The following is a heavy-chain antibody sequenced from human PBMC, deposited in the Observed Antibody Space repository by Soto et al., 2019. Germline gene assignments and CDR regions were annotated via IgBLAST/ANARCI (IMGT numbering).Heavy chain of an antibody. D-gene: IGHD3-16*01. CDR3: TRRGEYVLNYYGMDV. CDR2: IRSKANSYAT. J-gene: IGHJ6*02. V-gene: IGHV3-73*01. Sequence: GGSLRLSCAASGFTFSGSAMHWVRQASGKGLEWVGRIRSKANSYATAYAASVKGRFTISRDDSKNTAYLQMNSLKTEDTAVYYCTRRGEYVLNYYGMDVWGQGTTVTVSS. CDR1: GFTFSGSA.